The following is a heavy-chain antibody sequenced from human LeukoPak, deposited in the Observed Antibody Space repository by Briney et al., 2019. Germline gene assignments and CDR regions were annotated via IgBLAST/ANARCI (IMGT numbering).Heavy chain of an antibody. CDR3: ARVFDY. J-gene: IGHJ4*02. Sequence: GGSLRLSCAASGFTFSSYAMHWVRQAPGKGLEWVAVISYDGSDKYYADSVKGRFTISRDNSKNTLYLQMSSLRGEDTAVYYCARVFDYWGQGTLVTVSS. CDR2: ISYDGSDK. CDR1: GFTFSSYA. V-gene: IGHV3-30-3*01.